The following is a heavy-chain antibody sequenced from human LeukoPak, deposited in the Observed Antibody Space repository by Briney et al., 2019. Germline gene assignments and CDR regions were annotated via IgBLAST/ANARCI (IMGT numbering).Heavy chain of an antibody. CDR2: ISAYNGNT. CDR1: GHTFTSYG. V-gene: IGHV1-18*01. CDR3: ARDHGGYSGYDWADIDY. J-gene: IGHJ4*02. Sequence: ASVKVSCKASGHTFTSYGISWVRQAPGQGLEWMGWISAYNGNTNYAQKLQGRVTMTTDTSTSTAYMELRSLRSDDTAVYYCARDHGGYSGYDWADIDYWGQGTLVTVSS. D-gene: IGHD5-12*01.